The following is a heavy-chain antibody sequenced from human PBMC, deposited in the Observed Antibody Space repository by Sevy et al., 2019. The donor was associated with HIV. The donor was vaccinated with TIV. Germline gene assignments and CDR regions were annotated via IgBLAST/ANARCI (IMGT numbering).Heavy chain of an antibody. D-gene: IGHD6-13*01. Sequence: LSLTCAASGFTFSTYAMSWVRQAPGKGLEWVSAISGSGGSTYYADSLKGRFTIFRDNSKNTLYLQMNSLRAEDTAIYYCAKGDSTFYGLDVWGQGTTVTVSS. V-gene: IGHV3-23*01. CDR1: GFTFSTYA. CDR3: AKGDSTFYGLDV. CDR2: ISGSGGST. J-gene: IGHJ6*02.